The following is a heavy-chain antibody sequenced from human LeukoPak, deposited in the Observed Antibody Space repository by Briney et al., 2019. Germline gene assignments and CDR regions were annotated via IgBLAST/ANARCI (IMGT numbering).Heavy chain of an antibody. Sequence: SCKASGYTFTSYAMHWVRQAPGKGLEWVAVISYDGSNKYYADSVKGRFTISRDNSKNTLYLQMNSLRAEDTAVYYCAREGVYYDFWSGSPGEGYYYMDVWGKGTTVTVSS. J-gene: IGHJ6*03. CDR1: GYTFTSYA. CDR2: ISYDGSNK. CDR3: AREGVYYDFWSGSPGEGYYYMDV. D-gene: IGHD3-3*01. V-gene: IGHV3-30-3*01.